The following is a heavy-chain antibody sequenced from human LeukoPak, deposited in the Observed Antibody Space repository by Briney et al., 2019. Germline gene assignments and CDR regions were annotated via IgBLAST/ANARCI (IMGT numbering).Heavy chain of an antibody. Sequence: PSETLSLTCTVSGGSISSYYWSWIRQPPGKGLEWIGYIYYSGSTNYNPPLKSRVTISVDTSKNQFSLKLSSVTAADTAVYYCARSITSTGTGDYWGQGTLVTVSS. CDR2: IYYSGST. D-gene: IGHD4-17*01. J-gene: IGHJ4*02. CDR1: GGSISSYY. CDR3: ARSITSTGTGDY. V-gene: IGHV4-59*01.